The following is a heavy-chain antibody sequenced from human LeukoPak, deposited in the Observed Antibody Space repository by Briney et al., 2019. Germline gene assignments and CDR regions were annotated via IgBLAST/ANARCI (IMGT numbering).Heavy chain of an antibody. CDR3: AKDYGYSYGLGFDY. D-gene: IGHD5-18*01. CDR1: GFTFSSYA. V-gene: IGHV3-23*01. J-gene: IGHJ4*02. Sequence: QPGGSLRLSCAASGFTFSSYAMSWVRQAPGKGLEWVSAISGSGGSTYYADSMKGRFTISRDNSKNTLYLQMNSLRAEDTAVYYCAKDYGYSYGLGFDYWGQGTLVTVSS. CDR2: ISGSGGST.